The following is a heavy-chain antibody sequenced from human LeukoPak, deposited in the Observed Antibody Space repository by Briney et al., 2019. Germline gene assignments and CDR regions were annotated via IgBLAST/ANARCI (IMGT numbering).Heavy chain of an antibody. Sequence: ASVKVSCKASGYTFTSYDIYWVRQATGQGLEWMGWMNPNSGNTGYAQKFQGRVTMPRNTSISTAYMELSSLRSEDTAVYYCARVVVVPAAMGYYYYYMDVWGKGTTVTVSS. CDR3: ARVVVVPAAMGYYYYYMDV. D-gene: IGHD2-2*01. J-gene: IGHJ6*03. CDR2: MNPNSGNT. CDR1: GYTFTSYD. V-gene: IGHV1-8*01.